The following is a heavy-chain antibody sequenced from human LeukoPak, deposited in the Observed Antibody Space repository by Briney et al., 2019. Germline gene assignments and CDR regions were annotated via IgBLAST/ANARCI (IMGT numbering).Heavy chain of an antibody. CDR3: AREGLKYYFDY. J-gene: IGHJ4*02. CDR1: GGSISSSSYY. Sequence: SETWSLTCTVSGGSISSSSYYWCWIRQPPGKGLEWIGTIYYSGSTYYNPSLKSRVTISVDTSKNQFSLKLSSVTAADTAVHYCAREGLKYYFDYWGQGTLVTVSS. CDR2: IYYSGST. D-gene: IGHD2-8*01. V-gene: IGHV4-39*07.